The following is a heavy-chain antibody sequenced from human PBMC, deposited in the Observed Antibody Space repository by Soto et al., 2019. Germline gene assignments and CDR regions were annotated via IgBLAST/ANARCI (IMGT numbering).Heavy chain of an antibody. Sequence: ETLSLTCTVSGGSISSYYWSWIRQPPGKGLEWIGYIYYSGSTNYNPSLKSRVTISVDTSKNQFSLKLSSVTAADTAVYYCARSSVDSGYDFYYYYYMDVWGKGTTVTVSS. CDR3: ARSSVDSGYDFYYYYYMDV. D-gene: IGHD5-12*01. V-gene: IGHV4-59*01. CDR1: GGSISSYY. CDR2: IYYSGST. J-gene: IGHJ6*03.